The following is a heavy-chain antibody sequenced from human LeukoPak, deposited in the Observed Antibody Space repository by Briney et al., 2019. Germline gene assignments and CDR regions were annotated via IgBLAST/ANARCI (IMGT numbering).Heavy chain of an antibody. V-gene: IGHV4-59*01. D-gene: IGHD5-24*01. CDR1: GGSISSYY. J-gene: IGHJ6*02. CDR3: AKGDAYNPSSFYGVDV. Sequence: SETLSLACTVSGGSISSYYWSWIRQPPGKGLEWIGYIFYSGSTNYNPSLKSRVTISVDTSKNQLSLKLTSVTAADTAVYYCAKGDAYNPSSFYGVDVWGQGTTVTVSS. CDR2: IFYSGST.